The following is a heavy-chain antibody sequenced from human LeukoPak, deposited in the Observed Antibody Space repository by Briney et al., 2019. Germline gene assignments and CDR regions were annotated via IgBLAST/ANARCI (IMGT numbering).Heavy chain of an antibody. CDR1: GYTFTGYY. Sequence: ASVKVSCKASGYTFTGYYMHWVRQAPGQGLEWMGWINPNSGGTNYAQKFQGWVTMTRDTSASTAYMELSSLRSEDTAVYYCARGLGYCSGGSCFFWFDPWGQGTLVTVSS. V-gene: IGHV1-2*04. J-gene: IGHJ5*02. CDR2: INPNSGGT. CDR3: ARGLGYCSGGSCFFWFDP. D-gene: IGHD2-15*01.